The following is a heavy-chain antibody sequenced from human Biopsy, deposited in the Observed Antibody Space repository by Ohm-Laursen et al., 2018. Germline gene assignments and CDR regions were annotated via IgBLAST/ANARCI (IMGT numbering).Heavy chain of an antibody. CDR3: VREPKTGTAEAWYFDL. V-gene: IGHV4-31*03. J-gene: IGHJ2*01. Sequence: SQTLSLTCSVSGASVKTSGYFWAWIRQRPGKGIEWIGYISYNERTHYNPSLTSRLAISFDTSNNRISLQLRSVSVADTAVYYCVREPKTGTAEAWYFDLWGRGSPVTVPS. CDR2: ISYNERT. D-gene: IGHD3-9*01. CDR1: GASVKTSGYF.